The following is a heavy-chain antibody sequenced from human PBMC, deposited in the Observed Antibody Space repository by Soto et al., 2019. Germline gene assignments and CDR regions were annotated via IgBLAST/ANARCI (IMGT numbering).Heavy chain of an antibody. CDR3: AKGLYRHGH. J-gene: IGHJ4*02. V-gene: IGHV3-23*01. CDR2: IATAGT. Sequence: GGSMILSSAASGFQFSRYAMSWVRKAPGMGPEWVSAIATAGTYYVDSVRGRFTISRDNSKNLLYLQMNSLRAEDTAVYYCAKGLYRHGHLGQGTLVTVSS. CDR1: GFQFSRYA. D-gene: IGHD3-16*02.